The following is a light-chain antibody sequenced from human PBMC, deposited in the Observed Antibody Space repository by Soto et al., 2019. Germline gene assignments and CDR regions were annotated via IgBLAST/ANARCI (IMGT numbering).Light chain of an antibody. J-gene: IGLJ3*02. V-gene: IGLV2-14*01. CDR1: SSDVGVYKY. Sequence: QSALTQPASVSGSPGQSIPISCTGTSSDVGVYKYVSWYQQHPGKAPKLMIYEVSNRPSGVSNRFSGSKSGNTASLTISGLQAEDEADYYCNSYISGTTLWVFGGGTKLTVL. CDR3: NSYISGTTLWV. CDR2: EVS.